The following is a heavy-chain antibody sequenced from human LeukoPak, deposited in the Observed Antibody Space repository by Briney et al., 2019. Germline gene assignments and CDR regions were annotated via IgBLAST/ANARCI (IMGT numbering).Heavy chain of an antibody. CDR1: GGSFSGYY. CDR3: ARGATIFGVVIPFDY. CDR2: INHSGST. Sequence: PSETLSLTCAVYGGSFSGYYWSWIRQPPGKGLEWIGEINHSGSTNYNPSLKSRVTISVDTSKNQFTLKLSSVTAADTAVYCCARGATIFGVVIPFDYWGQGTLVTVSS. D-gene: IGHD3-3*01. V-gene: IGHV4-34*01. J-gene: IGHJ4*02.